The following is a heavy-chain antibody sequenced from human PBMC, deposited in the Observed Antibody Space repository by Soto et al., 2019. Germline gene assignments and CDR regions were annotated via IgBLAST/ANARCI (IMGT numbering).Heavy chain of an antibody. CDR2: LYYSGST. CDR3: ARAQGFYYDNSGYYRTPFDY. J-gene: IGHJ4*02. D-gene: IGHD3-22*01. CDR1: GGSVSSASDY. V-gene: IGHV4-61*01. Sequence: PSETLSLTCTVSGGSVSSASDYWSWIRQPPGKGLEWIGYLYYSGSTNYNPSLKSRVTISVDTSKNQFSLKLSSVTAADTAVYYCARAQGFYYDNSGYYRTPFDYWGQGTLVTVSS.